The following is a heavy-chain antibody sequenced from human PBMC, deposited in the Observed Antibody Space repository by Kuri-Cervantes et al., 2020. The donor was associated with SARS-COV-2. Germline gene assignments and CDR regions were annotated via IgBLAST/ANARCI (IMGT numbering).Heavy chain of an antibody. J-gene: IGHJ4*02. Sequence: GGSLRLSYAASGFTFSSYAMHWVRQAPGKGLEWVAVISYDGSNKYYADSVKGRFTISRDNSKNTLYLQMNSLGAEDTAVYYCARDSSDSSGYLDYWGQGTLVTVSS. CDR2: ISYDGSNK. CDR1: GFTFSSYA. CDR3: ARDSSDSSGYLDY. D-gene: IGHD3-22*01. V-gene: IGHV3-30-3*01.